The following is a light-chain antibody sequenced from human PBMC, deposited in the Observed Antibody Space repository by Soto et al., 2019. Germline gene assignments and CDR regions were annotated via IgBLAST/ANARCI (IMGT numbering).Light chain of an antibody. CDR2: GAS. Sequence: EIVLTQSPGTLSLSPGERATLSCRASQSVSNNYLAWYQQKPGQAPRLLIYGASNRATGIPARFSGSGSGTGFTLTISRLEPEDFAVYYCQQYGSSGTFGQGTKVDIK. CDR3: QQYGSSGT. CDR1: QSVSNNY. J-gene: IGKJ1*01. V-gene: IGKV3-20*01.